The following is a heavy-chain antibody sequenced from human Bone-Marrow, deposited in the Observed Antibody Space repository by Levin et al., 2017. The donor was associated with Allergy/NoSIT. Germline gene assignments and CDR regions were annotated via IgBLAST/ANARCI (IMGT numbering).Heavy chain of an antibody. V-gene: IGHV3-66*01. CDR1: GITVSDNY. J-gene: IGHJ4*02. D-gene: IGHD1-26*01. CDR3: VLDSLGARATIH. CDR2: IYHDGKT. Sequence: SGGSLRLSCVVSGITVSDNYISWVRQAPGKGLEWVSVIYHDGKTFYADSVKGRFSFSRDNSRNTLYLQMNNLRVEDTALYYCVLDSLGARATIHWGQGTLVTVSS.